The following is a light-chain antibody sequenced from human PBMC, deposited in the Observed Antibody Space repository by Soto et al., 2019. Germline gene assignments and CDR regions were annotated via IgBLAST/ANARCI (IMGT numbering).Light chain of an antibody. Sequence: QSALTQPASVSGSPGQSITISCTGTSSDVGGYNYVSWYQQHPGKAPKLMIYDVSNRPSGVSNRFSGSKSGNTASLTISGLQAEDEDDYYCSSYTGSSTHVVFGGGTKVTVL. CDR2: DVS. V-gene: IGLV2-14*01. CDR3: SSYTGSSTHVV. CDR1: SSDVGGYNY. J-gene: IGLJ2*01.